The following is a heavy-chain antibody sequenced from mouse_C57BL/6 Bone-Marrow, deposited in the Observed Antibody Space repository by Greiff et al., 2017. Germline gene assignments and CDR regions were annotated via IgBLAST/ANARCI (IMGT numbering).Heavy chain of an antibody. CDR2: IYPGSGNT. CDR3: ARRGDDGSRYWYFDV. CDR1: GYTFTDYY. Sequence: VQLQESGAELVRPGASVKLSCKASGYTFTDYYINWVKQRPGQGLEWIARIYPGSGNTYYNEKFKGKATLTAEKSSITAYMQLSSLTSEDSAVYFCARRGDDGSRYWYFDVWGTGTTVTVSS. V-gene: IGHV1-76*01. D-gene: IGHD1-1*01. J-gene: IGHJ1*03.